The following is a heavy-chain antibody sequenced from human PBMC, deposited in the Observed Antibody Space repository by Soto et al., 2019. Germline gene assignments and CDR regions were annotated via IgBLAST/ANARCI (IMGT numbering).Heavy chain of an antibody. V-gene: IGHV1-69*06. CDR3: ARTGEELERPYYYGMDV. D-gene: IGHD1-1*01. CDR1: GGTFSSYA. Sequence: QVQLVQSGAEVKKPGSSVKVSCKASGGTFSSYAISWVRQAPGQGLEWMGGIIPIFGTANYAQKFQGRVTIPADKSTSTAYMELSSLRSEDTAVYYCARTGEELERPYYYGMDVWGQGTTVTVSS. J-gene: IGHJ6*02. CDR2: IIPIFGTA.